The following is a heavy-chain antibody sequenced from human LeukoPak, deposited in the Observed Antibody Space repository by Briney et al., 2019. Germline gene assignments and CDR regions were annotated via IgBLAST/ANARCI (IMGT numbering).Heavy chain of an antibody. D-gene: IGHD3-22*01. Sequence: SETLSLTCAVYGVSFSGYYWSWIRQPPGKGLEWIGEINHSGSTNYNPSLKSRVTISVDTSKNQFSLKLSSVTAADTAVYYCARVREDYYDSSGYRRPPAPKYFDYWGQGTLVTVSS. CDR2: INHSGST. V-gene: IGHV4-34*01. J-gene: IGHJ4*02. CDR1: GVSFSGYY. CDR3: ARVREDYYDSSGYRRPPAPKYFDY.